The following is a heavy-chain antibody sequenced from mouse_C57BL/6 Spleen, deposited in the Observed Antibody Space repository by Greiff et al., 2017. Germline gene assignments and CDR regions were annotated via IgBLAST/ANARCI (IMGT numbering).Heavy chain of an antibody. CDR1: GYTFTSYW. D-gene: IGHD1-1*01. Sequence: VQLQQPGAELVMPGASVKLSCKASGYTFTSYWMHWVKQRPGQGLEWIGEIDPSDSYTNSNQKFKGKSTLTVDKSSSTAYMQLSSLTSEDSAVXYCARHIDYYGSSSGYFDVWGTGTTVTVSS. CDR2: IDPSDSYT. J-gene: IGHJ1*03. V-gene: IGHV1-69*01. CDR3: ARHIDYYGSSSGYFDV.